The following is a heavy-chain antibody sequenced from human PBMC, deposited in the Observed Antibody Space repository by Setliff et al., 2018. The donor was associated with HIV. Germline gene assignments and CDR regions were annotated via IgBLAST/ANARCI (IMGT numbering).Heavy chain of an antibody. J-gene: IGHJ4*02. Sequence: SETLSLTCTVSGGSISSSHDFWNWIRQPPGKGLEWIGAISYGGITYYNPSLTSRVTISVDTPKNQFSLKVTSVTAADTAVYYCARAPGRDYYDTSGDFDYWGLGTLVTVSS. V-gene: IGHV4-39*07. CDR3: ARAPGRDYYDTSGDFDY. CDR1: GGSISSSHDF. D-gene: IGHD3-22*01. CDR2: ISYGGIT.